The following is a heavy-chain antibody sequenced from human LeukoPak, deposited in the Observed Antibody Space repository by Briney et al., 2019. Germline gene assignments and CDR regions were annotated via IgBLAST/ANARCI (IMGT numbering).Heavy chain of an antibody. J-gene: IGHJ4*02. Sequence: SQTLSLTFTVSGGSISSGGYYWSWIRQHPGKGLEWIGYIYYSGSTYYNPSLKSRVTISVDTSKNQFSLKLSSVTAADTAVYYCARGYILTGYQPLDYWGRGTLVTVSS. CDR3: ARGYILTGYQPLDY. CDR2: IYYSGST. CDR1: GGSISSGGYY. D-gene: IGHD3-9*01. V-gene: IGHV4-31*03.